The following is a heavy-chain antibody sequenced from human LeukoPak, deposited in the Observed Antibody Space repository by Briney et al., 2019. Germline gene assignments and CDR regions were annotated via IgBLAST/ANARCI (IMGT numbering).Heavy chain of an antibody. V-gene: IGHV4-30-4*01. CDR3: ARDKYAHYFDY. J-gene: IGHJ4*02. Sequence: SETLSLTCTVSGGSISSGDYYWSWIRQPPGKGLEWIGYIYYSGSTYYDPSLKGRVTISVDTSKNQFSLKLSSVTAADTAVYYCARDKYAHYFDYWGQGTLVTVSS. CDR1: GGSISSGDYY. CDR2: IYYSGST.